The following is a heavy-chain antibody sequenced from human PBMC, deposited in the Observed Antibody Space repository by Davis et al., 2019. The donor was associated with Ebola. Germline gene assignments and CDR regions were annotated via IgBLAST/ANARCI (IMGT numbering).Heavy chain of an antibody. D-gene: IGHD6-19*01. Sequence: KVSCKVSGYSFTTYWIGWVRKMPGKGLEWMGTIYPGDSDTRYSPSFQGQVTISADKSISTAYLQWSSLKASDTAMYYCARGSRGIAVAGAMDYWGQGTLVTVSS. V-gene: IGHV5-51*01. CDR2: IYPGDSDT. J-gene: IGHJ4*02. CDR1: GYSFTTYW. CDR3: ARGSRGIAVAGAMDY.